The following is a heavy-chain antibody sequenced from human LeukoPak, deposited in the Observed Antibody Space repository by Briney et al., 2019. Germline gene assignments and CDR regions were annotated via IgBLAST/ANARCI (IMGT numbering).Heavy chain of an antibody. Sequence: ASVKVSCKASGYTFTSYGISLVRQAPGQGLEWMGWISAYNGNTNYAQKLQGRVTMTTDTSTSTAYMELRSLRSDDTAVYYCARSEDYGGPFDPWGQGTLVTVSS. CDR1: GYTFTSYG. V-gene: IGHV1-18*01. J-gene: IGHJ5*02. D-gene: IGHD4-17*01. CDR2: ISAYNGNT. CDR3: ARSEDYGGPFDP.